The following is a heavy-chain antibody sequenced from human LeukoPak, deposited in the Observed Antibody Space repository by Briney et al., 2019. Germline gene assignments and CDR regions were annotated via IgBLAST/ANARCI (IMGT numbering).Heavy chain of an antibody. D-gene: IGHD2-2*01. CDR3: ARYRISSTSFYYAFDI. J-gene: IGHJ3*02. CDR1: GYSFTSYW. CDR2: IYPGDSDT. V-gene: IGHV5-51*01. Sequence: GESLKISCKGSGYSFTSYWIGWVRQMPGKGLEWMGIIYPGDSDTRYSPSFQGQVTISADKSISTAYLQWSSLKASDTAMYYCARYRISSTSFYYAFDIWGQGTMVTVSS.